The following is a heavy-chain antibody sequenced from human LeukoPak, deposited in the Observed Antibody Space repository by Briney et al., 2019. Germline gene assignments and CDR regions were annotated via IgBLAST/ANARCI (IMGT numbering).Heavy chain of an antibody. Sequence: GGSLRLSCAASGFTFDDYAMHWVRQAPGKGLVWVSRINPDGRTISYADSVKDRFTISRDNAKNTLYLQMNSLRAEDTAVYYCVRVAVGEYHFDHWGQGTLVTVSS. D-gene: IGHD6-19*01. CDR2: INPDGRTI. V-gene: IGHV3-74*01. CDR3: VRVAVGEYHFDH. CDR1: GFTFDDYA. J-gene: IGHJ4*02.